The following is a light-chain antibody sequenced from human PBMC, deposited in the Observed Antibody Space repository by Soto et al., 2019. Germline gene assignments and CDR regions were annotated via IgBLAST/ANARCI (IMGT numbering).Light chain of an antibody. CDR3: CSDAGTYIGV. CDR2: DVS. Sequence: QSALTQPRSVSGSPGQSITISCTGTSSDVGDYNYVSWYQQHPGKVPKLMIYDVSKRPSGVPDRFSGSKSGNTASLTISGLQAEDEADYYCCSDAGTYIGVFGGGTKVTVL. J-gene: IGLJ3*02. CDR1: SSDVGDYNY. V-gene: IGLV2-11*01.